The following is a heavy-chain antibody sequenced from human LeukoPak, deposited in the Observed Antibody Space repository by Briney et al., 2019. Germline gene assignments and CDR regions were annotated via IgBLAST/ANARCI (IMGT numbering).Heavy chain of an antibody. CDR2: MSNSGHT. CDR1: GGSISNYY. J-gene: IGHJ4*02. D-gene: IGHD1-26*01. CDR3: ARGAGNYFVFDY. V-gene: IGHV4-59*01. Sequence: SETLSLTCTVSGGSISNYYWNWIRQPPGKGPEWIGYMSNSGHTNYNPSLKSRVSISVDASRNQFSLDLSSVTAADTAVYFCARGAGNYFVFDYWGQGTLVTVPS.